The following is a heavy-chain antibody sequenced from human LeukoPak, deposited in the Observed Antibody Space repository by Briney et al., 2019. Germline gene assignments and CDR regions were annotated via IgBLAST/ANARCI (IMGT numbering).Heavy chain of an antibody. J-gene: IGHJ4*02. D-gene: IGHD3-22*01. CDR2: ISSSSSYI. V-gene: IGHV3-21*01. CDR3: ARARYDSSGPYDKYYFDY. CDR1: GFTFSSYS. Sequence: GGSLRLSCAASGFTFSSYSMNWVRRAPGKGLEWVSSISSSSSYIYYADSVKSRFTISRDNAKNSLYLQMNSLRAEDTAVYYCARARYDSSGPYDKYYFDYWGQGTLVTVSS.